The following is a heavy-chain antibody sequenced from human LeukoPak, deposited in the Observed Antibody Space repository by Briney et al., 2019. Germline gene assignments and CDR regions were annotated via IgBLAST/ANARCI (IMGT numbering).Heavy chain of an antibody. V-gene: IGHV1-18*01. CDR2: ISAYNGNT. CDR1: GYTFTSYG. D-gene: IGHD6-13*01. CDR3: ARDVSSSWYQRVPFDY. Sequence: ASVKVSCKASGYTFTSYGISWVRQAPGQGLEWMGWISAYNGNTNYAQKLQGRVTMTTDTSTSTAYMELRSLRSDDTAVYYCARDVSSSWYQRVPFDYWGQGTLVTVSS. J-gene: IGHJ4*02.